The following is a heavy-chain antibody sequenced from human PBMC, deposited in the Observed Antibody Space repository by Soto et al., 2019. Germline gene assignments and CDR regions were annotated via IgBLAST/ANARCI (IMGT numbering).Heavy chain of an antibody. V-gene: IGHV1-18*01. CDR3: ARIYDFWSGYPYMDV. Sequence: GASVKVSWKASGYTFTSYGISWGRQAPGQGLEWMGWISAYNGNTNYAQKLQGRVTMTTDTSTSTAYMELRSLRSDDTAVYYCARIYDFWSGYPYMDVWGKGTTVTVSS. CDR2: ISAYNGNT. J-gene: IGHJ6*03. CDR1: GYTFTSYG. D-gene: IGHD3-3*01.